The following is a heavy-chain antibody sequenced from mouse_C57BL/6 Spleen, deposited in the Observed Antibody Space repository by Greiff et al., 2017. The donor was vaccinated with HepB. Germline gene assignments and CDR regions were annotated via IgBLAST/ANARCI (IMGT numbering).Heavy chain of an antibody. CDR2: IDPETGGT. Sequence: VQLQQSGAELVRPGASVTLSCKASGYTFTDYEMHWVKQTHVHGLEWIGAIDPETGGTAYNQKFKGKAILTADKSSSTAYMELRSLTSEDSAVYYCTREGDSSGYEYYFDYWGQVTTLTVSS. CDR1: GYTFTDYE. CDR3: TREGDSSGYEYYFDY. D-gene: IGHD3-2*02. V-gene: IGHV1-15*01. J-gene: IGHJ2*01.